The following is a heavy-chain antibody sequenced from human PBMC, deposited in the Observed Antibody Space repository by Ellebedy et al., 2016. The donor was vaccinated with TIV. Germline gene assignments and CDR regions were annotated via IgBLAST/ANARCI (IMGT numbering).Heavy chain of an antibody. V-gene: IGHV4-61*03. Sequence: MPGGSLRLSCTVSGGSVSSGRYYWSWIRQPPGKGLEWVGYIYYSGSTNYNPSLKSRVTISIDTSKNHFSLNLTSVTAADTAVYYCATAVRDDWSLSLWGQGTQVTVSS. D-gene: IGHD3-9*01. CDR1: GGSVSSGRYY. J-gene: IGHJ4*02. CDR3: ATAVRDDWSLSL. CDR2: IYYSGST.